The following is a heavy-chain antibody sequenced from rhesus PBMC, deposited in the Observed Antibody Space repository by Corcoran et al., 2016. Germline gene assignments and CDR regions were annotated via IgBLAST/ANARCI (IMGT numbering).Heavy chain of an antibody. CDR3: ARDTYSGSWIPLSI. J-gene: IGHJ4*01. D-gene: IGHD6-25*01. V-gene: IGHV4-165*01. CDR2: ISGSSGTT. CDR1: GGSFSGYY. Sequence: QVQLQESGPGLVKPSETLSLTCAVSGGSFSGYYCGWIRQRPGMGLECSGYISGSSGTTPSHPSLKRLVTLSPDTPKNQFSLRVSSVTAADTAVYYCARDTYSGSWIPLSIWGQGVLVTVSS.